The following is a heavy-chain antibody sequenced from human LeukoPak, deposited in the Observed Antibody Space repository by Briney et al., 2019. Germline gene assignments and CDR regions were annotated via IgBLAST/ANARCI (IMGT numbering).Heavy chain of an antibody. CDR3: AKQHYGSGSYYNVVFDY. CDR2: ISYDGSNK. V-gene: IGHV3-30*18. D-gene: IGHD3-10*01. CDR1: GFTFSSYG. Sequence: GRSLRLSCAASGFTFSSYGMHWVRQAPGKGLEWVAVISYDGSNKYYADSVKGRFTISRDNSKNTLYLQMNSLRAEDTAVYYCAKQHYGSGSYYNVVFDYWGQGTLVTVSS. J-gene: IGHJ4*02.